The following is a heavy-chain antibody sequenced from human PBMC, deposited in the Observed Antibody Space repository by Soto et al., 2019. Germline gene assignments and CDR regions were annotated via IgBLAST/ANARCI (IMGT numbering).Heavy chain of an antibody. J-gene: IGHJ5*02. CDR1: GGTFSSYA. Sequence: ASVKVSCKASGGTFSSYAISWVRQAPGQGLEWMGGIIPIFGTANYAQKFQGRVTITADESTSTAYMELSSLRSEDTAVYYCARDDFWSGYSSNWFDPWGQGTLVTVSS. V-gene: IGHV1-69*13. CDR2: IIPIFGTA. CDR3: ARDDFWSGYSSNWFDP. D-gene: IGHD3-3*01.